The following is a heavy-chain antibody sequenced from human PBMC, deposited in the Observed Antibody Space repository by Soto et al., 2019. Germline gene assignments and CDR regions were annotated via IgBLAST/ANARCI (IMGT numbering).Heavy chain of an antibody. J-gene: IGHJ4*02. V-gene: IGHV1-3*01. CDR2: INAGNGNT. CDR3: ARGITLPTPLDY. D-gene: IGHD1-20*01. CDR1: GYTFTSYA. Sequence: ASVKVSRKASGYTFTSYAIHLVRPAPGQRLEWMGWINAGNGNTKYSQKFQGRVTITRDTSASTAYMGLSSLRSEDTAVYYCARGITLPTPLDYWGQGTLVTVSS.